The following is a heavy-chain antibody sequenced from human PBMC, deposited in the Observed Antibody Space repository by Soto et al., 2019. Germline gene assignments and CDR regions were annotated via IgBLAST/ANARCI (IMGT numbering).Heavy chain of an antibody. J-gene: IGHJ5*02. CDR2: IFDDGTDK. Sequence: QVQLVESGGGVVQPGRSLRLSCAASGFTFSNYGMHWVRQAPGRGLEWVALIFDDGTDKDYAASLKGRFTISRDNSKHMLYRQMNSLRTEDTHVYYCANDERGEKFDPWGQGTMVTVTS. V-gene: IGHV3-30*18. CDR1: GFTFSNYG. CDR3: ANDERGEKFDP.